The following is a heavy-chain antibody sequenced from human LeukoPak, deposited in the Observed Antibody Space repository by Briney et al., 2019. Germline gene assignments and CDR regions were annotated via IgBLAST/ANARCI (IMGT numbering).Heavy chain of an antibody. V-gene: IGHV3-15*07. D-gene: IGHD4-17*01. J-gene: IGHJ3*02. CDR2: VKSVAEGGAS. CDR3: TKNTGDFDI. CDR1: SLIFSHAW. Sequence: PGGSLRLSCVFPSLIFSHAWMNWVRQAPGKGLEWAGRVKSVAEGGASEYGTPVKGRFTNSRDDSKKTVYLQMHNLSTEDTALYYCTKNTGDFDIWGQGTMVIVSS.